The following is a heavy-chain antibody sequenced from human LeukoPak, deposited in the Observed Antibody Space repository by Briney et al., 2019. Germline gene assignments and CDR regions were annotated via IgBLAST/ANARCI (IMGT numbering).Heavy chain of an antibody. V-gene: IGHV3-30*18. CDR1: GFTFSSYG. J-gene: IGHJ4*02. Sequence: GRSLRLSCAASGFTFSSYGMHWVRQAPGKGLEWVAVISYDGSSKYYADSVKGRFTISRDNSKNTLYLQMNSLRAEDTAVYYCAKARDFWSGYSPDYWGQGTLVTVSS. D-gene: IGHD3-3*01. CDR2: ISYDGSSK. CDR3: AKARDFWSGYSPDY.